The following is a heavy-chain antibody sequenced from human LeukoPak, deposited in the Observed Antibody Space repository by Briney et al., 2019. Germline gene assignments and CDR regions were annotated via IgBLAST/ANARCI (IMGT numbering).Heavy chain of an antibody. Sequence: GGSLRLSCTVSGFTFGDYAMSWVRQPPGKGLEWVGSFTGRTYGWTTEYAASVRGKFTISIDDSKSIAYLQMNSLTSEDTAAYYCTRWTTVTSFDSWGQGTLVTVSA. D-gene: IGHD4-17*01. CDR2: FTGRTYGWTT. V-gene: IGHV3-49*04. J-gene: IGHJ4*02. CDR1: GFTFGDYA. CDR3: TRWTTVTSFDS.